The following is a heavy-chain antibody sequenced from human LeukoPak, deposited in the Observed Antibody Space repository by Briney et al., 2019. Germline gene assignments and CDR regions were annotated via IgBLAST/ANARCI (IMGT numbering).Heavy chain of an antibody. CDR3: ARHSRLDKSSLSWADY. J-gene: IGHJ4*02. CDR2: IYYSGST. V-gene: IGHV4-59*08. D-gene: IGHD2-2*03. CDR1: GGSISNYY. Sequence: SETLSLTCTVSGGSISNYYWSWIRQPPRKGLEWIGYIYYSGSTNYNPSLKSRITISVDTSKNQFSLRLSSVTVADTAVYYCARHSRLDKSSLSWADYWGQGTLVTVSS.